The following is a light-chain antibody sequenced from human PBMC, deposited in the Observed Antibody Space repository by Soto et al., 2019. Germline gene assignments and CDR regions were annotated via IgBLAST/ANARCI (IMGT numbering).Light chain of an antibody. Sequence: EIVLTQSPGTLSLSPGERATLSCMASQSVSSSYLAWYQQKPGQAPRLLIYGASSRPPKVPDRFSGSGSGTDFTLNISRLEPDDFAVYYCQQYGDSPLTFGGGTKVDIK. CDR1: QSVSSSY. CDR2: GAS. J-gene: IGKJ4*01. CDR3: QQYGDSPLT. V-gene: IGKV3-20*01.